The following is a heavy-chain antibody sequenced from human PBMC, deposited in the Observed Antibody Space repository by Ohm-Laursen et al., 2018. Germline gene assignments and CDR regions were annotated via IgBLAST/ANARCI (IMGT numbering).Heavy chain of an antibody. CDR1: GFTFSSYG. D-gene: IGHD2-15*01. CDR2: ISYDGSNK. J-gene: IGHJ4*02. V-gene: IGHV3-30*18. Sequence: SLRLSCAASGFTFSSYGMHWVRQAPGKGLEWVAVISYDGSNKYYADSVKGRFTISRDISKNMLYLQMNSLRAEDTAVYYCAKGGVEAALYYFDYWGQGTLVTVSS. CDR3: AKGGVEAALYYFDY.